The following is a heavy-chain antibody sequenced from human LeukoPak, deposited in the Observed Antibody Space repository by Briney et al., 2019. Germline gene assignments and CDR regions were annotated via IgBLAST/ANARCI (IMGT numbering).Heavy chain of an antibody. V-gene: IGHV4-34*01. D-gene: IGHD3-16*01. Sequence: PSETLSLTCAVYGGSFSGYYWSWIRQPPGKGLEWIGEINHSGSTNYNPSLKSRVTISVDTSKNQFSLKLSSVTAADTAVYYCVKSPYIASHIDFDYWGQGTLVTVSS. CDR1: GGSFSGYY. J-gene: IGHJ4*02. CDR2: INHSGST. CDR3: VKSPYIASHIDFDY.